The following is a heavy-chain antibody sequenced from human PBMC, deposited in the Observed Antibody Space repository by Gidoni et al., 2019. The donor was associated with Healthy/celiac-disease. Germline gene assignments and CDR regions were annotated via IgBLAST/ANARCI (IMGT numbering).Heavy chain of an antibody. Sequence: QVQLVQSGAEVKKPGASVKVSCKASGYTFTSYGISWVRQAPGQGLEWMGWISAYNGNTNYAQKLQGRVTMTTDTSTSTAYMELRSLRSDDTAVYYCARGVKGYDFWSGYYLLDAFDIWGQGTMVTVSS. CDR3: ARGVKGYDFWSGYYLLDAFDI. CDR2: ISAYNGNT. CDR1: GYTFTSYG. V-gene: IGHV1-18*01. J-gene: IGHJ3*02. D-gene: IGHD3-3*01.